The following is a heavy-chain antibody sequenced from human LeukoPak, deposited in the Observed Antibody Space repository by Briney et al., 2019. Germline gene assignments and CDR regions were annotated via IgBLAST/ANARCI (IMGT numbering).Heavy chain of an antibody. V-gene: IGHV1-69*06. D-gene: IGHD2-2*01. CDR2: IIPIFGTA. CDR3: ARGGGYCSSTSCPEFDY. CDR1: GGTFSIYA. Sequence: GASVTVSFKASGGTFSIYAISWVRQAPGQGLEWMGGIIPIFGTANYAQKFQGRVTITADKSTSTAYMELSSLRSEDTAVYYCARGGGYCSSTSCPEFDYWGQGTLVTVSS. J-gene: IGHJ4*02.